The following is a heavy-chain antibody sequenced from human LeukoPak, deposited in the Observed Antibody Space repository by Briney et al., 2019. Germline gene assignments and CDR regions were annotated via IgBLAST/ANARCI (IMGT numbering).Heavy chain of an antibody. CDR2: IYTSGST. CDR3: AREARLSEWFIAFDY. CDR1: GGSISSYY. D-gene: IGHD3-3*01. Sequence: SETLSLTCTVSGGSISSYYWSWIRQPAGKGLEWIGRIYTSGSTNYNPSLKSRVTMSVDTSKNQFSLRLSSVTAADTAVYYCAREARLSEWFIAFDYWGQGTLVTVSS. V-gene: IGHV4-4*07. J-gene: IGHJ4*02.